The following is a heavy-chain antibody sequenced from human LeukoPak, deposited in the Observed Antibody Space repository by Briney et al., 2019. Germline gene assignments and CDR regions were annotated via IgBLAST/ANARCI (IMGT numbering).Heavy chain of an antibody. CDR1: GFTFSSYS. D-gene: IGHD6-6*01. CDR3: AREWSPSEYSSSPFYFDY. Sequence: GGSLRLSCAASGFTFSSYSMNWVRQAPGKGLEWVSSISSSSSYIYYADSVKGRFTIFRDNAKNSLYLQMNSLRAEDTAVYYCAREWSPSEYSSSPFYFDYWGQGTLVTVSS. CDR2: ISSSSSYI. V-gene: IGHV3-21*01. J-gene: IGHJ4*02.